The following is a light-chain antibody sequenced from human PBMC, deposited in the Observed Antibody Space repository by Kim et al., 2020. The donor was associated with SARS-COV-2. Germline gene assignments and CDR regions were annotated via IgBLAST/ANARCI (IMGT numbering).Light chain of an antibody. CDR2: GVT. CDR1: SSDVGGYNY. Sequence: QSALTQPASVSGSPGQSITFSCTGTSSDVGGYNYVSWYQQHPGKAPKLMMYGVTKRPSGVSNRFSGSKSGNTASLTISGLQAEDEADYYCTSYTSSHTLVFGGGTQVTVL. CDR3: TSYTSSHTLV. J-gene: IGLJ2*01. V-gene: IGLV2-14*01.